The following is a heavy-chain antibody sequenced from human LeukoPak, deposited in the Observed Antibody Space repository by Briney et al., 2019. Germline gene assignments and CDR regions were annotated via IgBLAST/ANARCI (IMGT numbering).Heavy chain of an antibody. Sequence: ASVKVSCKASGYTFTSYGISWVRQAPGQRLEWMGWINAGNGDTKYSQKFQGRVTITRDTSASTAYMELSSLRSEDTAAYYCARTGITMVRGVFNFDYWGQGTLVTVSS. D-gene: IGHD3-10*01. CDR2: INAGNGDT. J-gene: IGHJ4*02. CDR3: ARTGITMVRGVFNFDY. V-gene: IGHV1-3*01. CDR1: GYTFTSYG.